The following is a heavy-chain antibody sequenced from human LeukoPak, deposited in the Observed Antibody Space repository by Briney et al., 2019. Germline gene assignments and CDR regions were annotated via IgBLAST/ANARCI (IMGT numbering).Heavy chain of an antibody. CDR1: GFTFDDYT. CDR3: AKDSSSGWGEYYFDY. V-gene: IGHV3-43*01. Sequence: GGSLRLSCAASGFTFDDYTMHWVRQAPGKGLEWVSLISWDGGSTYYADSVKGRFTISRDNSKNSLYLQMNSLRTEDTALYYCAKDSSSGWGEYYFDYWGQGTLVTVSS. CDR2: ISWDGGST. J-gene: IGHJ4*02. D-gene: IGHD6-19*01.